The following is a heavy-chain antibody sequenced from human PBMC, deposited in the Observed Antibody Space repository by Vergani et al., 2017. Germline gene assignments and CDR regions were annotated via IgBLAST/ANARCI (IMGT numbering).Heavy chain of an antibody. J-gene: IGHJ3*02. CDR2: INHSGST. CDR3: ARIVVPAAMTSGAFDI. CDR1: GGSFSGYY. V-gene: IGHV4-34*01. Sequence: QVQLQQWGAGLLKPSETLSLTCAVYGGSFSGYYWSWIRQPPGKGLEWIGEINHSGSTNYNPSLKSRVTISVDTSKNQFSLKLSSVTAADTAVYYCARIVVPAAMTSGAFDIWGQGTMVTVSS. D-gene: IGHD2-2*01.